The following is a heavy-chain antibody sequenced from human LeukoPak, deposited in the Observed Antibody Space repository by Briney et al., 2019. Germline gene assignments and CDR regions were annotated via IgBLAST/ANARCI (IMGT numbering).Heavy chain of an antibody. CDR1: GDSISAYY. D-gene: IGHD3-10*01. Sequence: SETLSLTCTVSGDSISAYYWSWVRRPPGRGLEWIGYIDDSGNTNYNPSLKTQVTISLDKSKNQFSLQLNFVTAADTAMYYCARSDSHGSGSHTVFDAFDIWGQGTRVTVSS. V-gene: IGHV4-59*01. J-gene: IGHJ3*02. CDR2: IDDSGNT. CDR3: ARSDSHGSGSHTVFDAFDI.